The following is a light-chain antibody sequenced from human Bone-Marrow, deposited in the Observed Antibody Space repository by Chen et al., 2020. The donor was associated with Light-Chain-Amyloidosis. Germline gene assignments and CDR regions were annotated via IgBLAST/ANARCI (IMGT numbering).Light chain of an antibody. CDR3: QQSDESPWT. CDR1: QSLLYRFNTKNS. Sequence: DIVMTQSPDSLAVSLGERATITCKSSQSLLYRFNTKNSLAWYQQKPRQPPKLLICLATTRASGVPDRFIGSGSGTDFTLTITSLQADDVAIYYCQQSDESPWTFGQGTKVEIK. J-gene: IGKJ1*01. CDR2: LAT. V-gene: IGKV4-1*01.